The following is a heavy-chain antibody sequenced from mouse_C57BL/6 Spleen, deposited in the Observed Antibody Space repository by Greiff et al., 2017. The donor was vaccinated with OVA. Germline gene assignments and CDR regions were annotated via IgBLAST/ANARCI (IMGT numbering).Heavy chain of an antibody. J-gene: IGHJ4*01. CDR1: GYTFTSYW. V-gene: IGHV1-52*01. CDR2: IDPSDSET. CDR3: ARDLDYGSLAGAMDY. D-gene: IGHD1-1*01. Sequence: VQLQQPGAELVRPGSSVKLSCKASGYTFTSYWMHWVKQRPIQGLEWIGNIDPSDSETHYNQKFKDKATLTVDKSSSTAYMQLSSLTSEDSAVYYWARDLDYGSLAGAMDYWGQGTSVTVSS.